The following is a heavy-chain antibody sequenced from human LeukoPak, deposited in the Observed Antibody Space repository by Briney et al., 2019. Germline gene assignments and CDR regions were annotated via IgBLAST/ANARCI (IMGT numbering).Heavy chain of an antibody. CDR3: ARQSISGSSLSYFDN. CDR1: GGSISSYY. J-gene: IGHJ4*02. V-gene: IGHV4-59*01. D-gene: IGHD3-22*01. Sequence: SSETLSLTCTVSGGSISSYYWSWIRQPPGKGLEWIGNIYDSGSTNYNPSLKSRVTISVDTSKNQCSLKLSSVTAADMAVYYCARQSISGSSLSYFDNWGQGTLVNVSS. CDR2: IYDSGST.